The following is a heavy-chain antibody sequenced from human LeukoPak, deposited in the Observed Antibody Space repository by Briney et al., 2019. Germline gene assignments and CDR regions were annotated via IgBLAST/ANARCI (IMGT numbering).Heavy chain of an antibody. V-gene: IGHV3-66*01. J-gene: IGHJ4*02. CDR2: IYSGGST. CDR1: GFTVSSNY. CDR3: AKDVLRFLEWLLSYFDY. Sequence: GGSLRLSCAASGFTVSSNYMSWVRQAPGKGLEWVSIIYSGGSTYYADSVKGRFTISRDNSKNTLYLQMNSLRAEDTAVYYCAKDVLRFLEWLLSYFDYWGQGTLVTVSS. D-gene: IGHD3-3*01.